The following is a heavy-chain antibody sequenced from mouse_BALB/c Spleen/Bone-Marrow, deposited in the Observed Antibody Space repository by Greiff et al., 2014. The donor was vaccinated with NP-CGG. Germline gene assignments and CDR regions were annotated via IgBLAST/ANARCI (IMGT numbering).Heavy chain of an antibody. CDR1: GFTFSSYG. CDR3: SRRQSGNYAMDY. CDR2: ISNGGTFT. J-gene: IGHJ4*01. Sequence: VQRVESGGDLVKPGGSLKLSCAASGFTFSSYGFFWVRQTPDKRLEWVATISNGGTFTYYPDSVKGRFTISRDNAKNTLYLQMSSLKSEDTAMYYCSRRQSGNYAMDYWGQGTSVTVSS. V-gene: IGHV5-6*01.